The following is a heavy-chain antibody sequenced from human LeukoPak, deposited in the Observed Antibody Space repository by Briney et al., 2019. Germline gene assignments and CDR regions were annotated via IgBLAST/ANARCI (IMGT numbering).Heavy chain of an antibody. V-gene: IGHV3-30-3*01. Sequence: GGSLRLSCAASGFTFSSYAMHWVRQAPGKGLEWVAVISYDGSNKYYADSVKGRFTISRDNSKNTLYLQMNSLRAEDTAVYYCARDSGPSVAGAFDIWGQGTMVTVSS. CDR1: GFTFSSYA. CDR2: ISYDGSNK. D-gene: IGHD6-19*01. J-gene: IGHJ3*02. CDR3: ARDSGPSVAGAFDI.